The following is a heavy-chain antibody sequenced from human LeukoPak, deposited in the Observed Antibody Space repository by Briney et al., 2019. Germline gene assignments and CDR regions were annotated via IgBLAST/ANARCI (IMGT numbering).Heavy chain of an antibody. D-gene: IGHD3-22*01. CDR3: ARDTYDSSGYSKFDH. V-gene: IGHV4-61*01. J-gene: IGHJ4*02. Sequence: PSETLSLTCTVSGXSVSSVNYYWSWIRQPPGKGLEWIGYISYSGSTNYNPSLNSRVTMSLDTSKNQFSLRLSSVTAADTAVYYCARDTYDSSGYSKFDHWGQGTLVTVSS. CDR1: GXSVSSVNYY. CDR2: ISYSGST.